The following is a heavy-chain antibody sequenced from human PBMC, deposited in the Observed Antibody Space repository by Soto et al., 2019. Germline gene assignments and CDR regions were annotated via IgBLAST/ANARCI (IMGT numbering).Heavy chain of an antibody. D-gene: IGHD3-22*01. CDR2: ISWNSGSI. CDR1: GFTFDDYA. V-gene: IGHV3-9*01. J-gene: IGHJ4*02. CDR3: AKGRNYYDSSGYIFKGILFDY. Sequence: GGSLRLSCAASGFTFDDYAMHWVRQAPGKGLEWVSGISWNSGSIGYADSVKGRFTISRDNAKNSLYLQMNSLRAEDTALYYCAKGRNYYDSSGYIFKGILFDYWGQGTLVTVSS.